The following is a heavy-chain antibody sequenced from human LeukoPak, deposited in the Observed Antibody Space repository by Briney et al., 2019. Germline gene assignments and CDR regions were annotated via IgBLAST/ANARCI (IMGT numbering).Heavy chain of an antibody. J-gene: IGHJ3*02. D-gene: IGHD2-21*02. CDR3: ARAFGDLPSDAFDI. CDR1: EFTFRTYG. CDR2: IRYDGINK. V-gene: IGHV3-30*02. Sequence: GGSLRLSCAASEFTFRTYGIHWVRQAPGKGLEWVAFIRYDGINKYYADSMKGRFTISRDNAKNSLYLQMNSLRAEDTALYYCARAFGDLPSDAFDIWGQGTMVTVSS.